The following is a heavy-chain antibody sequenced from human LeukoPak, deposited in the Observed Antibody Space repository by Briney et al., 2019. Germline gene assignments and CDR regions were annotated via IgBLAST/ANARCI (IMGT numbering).Heavy chain of an antibody. V-gene: IGHV1-3*04. Sequence: ASVKGSCKASEYTFTIYAMHWVTQAPGQRLELMGWINTSNGKTQYSQKLQGRVTFTTDTPANTAYMELRSLRYEDTAVYYCASVDYGDYWGQGTLVTVPS. CDR3: ASVDYGDY. CDR2: INTSNGKT. D-gene: IGHD4-17*01. J-gene: IGHJ4*02. CDR1: EYTFTIYA.